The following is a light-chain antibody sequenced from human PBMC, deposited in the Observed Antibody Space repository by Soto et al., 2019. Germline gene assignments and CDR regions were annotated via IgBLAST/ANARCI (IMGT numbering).Light chain of an antibody. J-gene: IGLJ2*01. CDR2: GNN. Sequence: QAVVTQPPSVSGAPGQRVTISCIGSSSNIGAGYDAQWYQQLPGTAPKPLIYGNNNRPSGVPDRFSGSKSGTSASLAITGLQAEDEADYYCQSYDSSLSASVVFGGGTKVTVL. V-gene: IGLV1-40*01. CDR1: SSNIGAGYD. CDR3: QSYDSSLSASVV.